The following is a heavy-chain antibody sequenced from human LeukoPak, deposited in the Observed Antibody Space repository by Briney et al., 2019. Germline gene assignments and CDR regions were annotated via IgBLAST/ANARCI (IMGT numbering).Heavy chain of an antibody. D-gene: IGHD4-17*01. CDR3: AKADDYGYYYYMDV. Sequence: GGSLRLSCAASGFTVSSNYMSWVRQAPGKGLEWVSVIYSGGSTYYADSVKGRFTISRDNSKNTLYLQMNSLRAEDTAVYYCAKADDYGYYYYMDVWGKGTTVTVSS. CDR2: IYSGGST. V-gene: IGHV3-66*01. J-gene: IGHJ6*03. CDR1: GFTVSSNY.